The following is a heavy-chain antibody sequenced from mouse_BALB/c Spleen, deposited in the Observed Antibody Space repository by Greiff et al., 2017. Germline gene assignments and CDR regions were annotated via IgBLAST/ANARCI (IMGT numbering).Heavy chain of an antibody. CDR2: INPGSGGT. J-gene: IGHJ2*01. CDR1: GYAFTNYL. Sequence: QVQLQQSGAELVRPGTSVKVSCKASGYAFTNYLIEWVKQRPGQGLEWIGVINPGSGGTNYNEKFKGKATLTADKSSSTAYMQLSSLTSDDSAVYFCARCFTTAYYFDYWGQGTTLTVSS. D-gene: IGHD1-2*01. CDR3: ARCFTTAYYFDY. V-gene: IGHV1-54*01.